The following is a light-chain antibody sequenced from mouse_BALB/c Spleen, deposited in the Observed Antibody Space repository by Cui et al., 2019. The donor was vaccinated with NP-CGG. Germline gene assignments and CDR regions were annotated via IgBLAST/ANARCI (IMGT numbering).Light chain of an antibody. V-gene: IGLV1*01. CDR1: TGAVTTSNY. CDR3: ALWYSNHWV. J-gene: IGLJ1*01. Sequence: PVVIHESAPTTSPGETVTLTCRSSTGAVTTSNYANWVQEKPDHLFTGLIGGTNNRAPGVPARFSGSLIGDKAALTITGAQTEDEAIYFCALWYSNHWVFGGGTKLTVL. CDR2: GTN.